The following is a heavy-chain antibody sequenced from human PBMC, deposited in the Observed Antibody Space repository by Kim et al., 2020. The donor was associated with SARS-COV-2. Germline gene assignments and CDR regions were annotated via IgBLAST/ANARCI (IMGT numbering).Heavy chain of an antibody. Sequence: ADSVKGRFTISRDNAENSLYLQMNGLRAEDTALYLCAGGRGTHPRHYFDFWGQGALVTVSS. V-gene: IGHV3-20*01. D-gene: IGHD3-16*01. J-gene: IGHJ4*02. CDR3: AGGRGTHPRHYFDF.